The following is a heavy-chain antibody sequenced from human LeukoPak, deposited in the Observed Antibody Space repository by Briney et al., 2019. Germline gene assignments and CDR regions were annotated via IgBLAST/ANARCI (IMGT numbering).Heavy chain of an antibody. CDR2: ISTDSGKS. V-gene: IGHV1-18*01. CDR1: GYTFTSNG. CDR3: ARIRDGYNDAYDI. D-gene: IGHD5-24*01. J-gene: IGHJ3*02. Sequence: GASVKVSCKASGYTFTSNGISWVRQAPGQGLEWMGWISTDSGKSNSAQNFQGRVTMTRDTSTSTVYMELSSLRSEDTAIYYCARIRDGYNDAYDIWGQGTVVTVPS.